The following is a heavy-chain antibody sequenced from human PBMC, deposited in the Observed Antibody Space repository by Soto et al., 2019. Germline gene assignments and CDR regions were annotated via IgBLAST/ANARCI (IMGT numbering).Heavy chain of an antibody. J-gene: IGHJ4*02. D-gene: IGHD3-22*01. CDR3: ARDSKDDSSGYYAGFDY. Sequence: QVQLVESGGGVVQPERSLRLSCAVSGFTFSSYGMNWVRQAPGKGLEWVAAIYYDGSNKYYADSVRGRFTISRDNFKNTLYLHMNSLRAEDTAVYYCARDSKDDSSGYYAGFDYWGQGTLVTVSS. V-gene: IGHV3-33*01. CDR2: IYYDGSNK. CDR1: GFTFSSYG.